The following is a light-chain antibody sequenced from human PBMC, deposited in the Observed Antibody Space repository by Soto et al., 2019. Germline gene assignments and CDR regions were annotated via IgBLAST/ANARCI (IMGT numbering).Light chain of an antibody. CDR1: LTVSTN. J-gene: IGKJ3*01. CDR2: YAS. CDR3: QQYNNWHPGAT. V-gene: IGKV3-15*01. Sequence: DIVMTQSPATLSVSPGERATLSCRASLTVSTNLAWYQQKPGQAPRLLIYYASTRATGIPARFSGSGSVKEFTLTISRVQAEDYAVYYFQQYNNWHPGATFGPGTKVEIK.